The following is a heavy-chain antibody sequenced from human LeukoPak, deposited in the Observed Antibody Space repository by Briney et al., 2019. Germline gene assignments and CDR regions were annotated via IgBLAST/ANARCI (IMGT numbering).Heavy chain of an antibody. J-gene: IGHJ4*02. V-gene: IGHV4-34*01. Sequence: SETLSLTCAVYGGSFSGYYWSWIRQPPGKGLEWIGEINHSGSTNYNPSLKSRVTISVDTSKNKFSLKLSSVTAADTAVYYCARVGILQVSDYWGQGTLVTVSS. CDR2: INHSGST. D-gene: IGHD1-1*01. CDR3: ARVGILQVSDY. CDR1: GGSFSGYY.